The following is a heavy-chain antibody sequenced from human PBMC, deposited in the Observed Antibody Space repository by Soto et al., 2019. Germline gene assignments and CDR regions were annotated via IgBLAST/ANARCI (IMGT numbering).Heavy chain of an antibody. V-gene: IGHV3-74*01. CDR1: GFTFSSYW. CDR3: ARGDGDYYDGNGYLGRH. J-gene: IGHJ4*02. CDR2: IKSDGSGT. Sequence: EVQLVESGGGSVQPGGSLRLSCAASGFTFSSYWMHWVRQAPGKGLVWVSRIKSDGSGTYYAESVKGRLTIARDNAKNPLYLQMSSLRAQDTAVYYCARGDGDYYDGNGYLGRHWGQGALVTVSS. D-gene: IGHD3-22*01.